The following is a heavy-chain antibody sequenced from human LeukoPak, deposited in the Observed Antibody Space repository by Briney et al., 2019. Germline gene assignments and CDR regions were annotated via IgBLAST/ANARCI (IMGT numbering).Heavy chain of an antibody. CDR2: ISWNSGSI. Sequence: GRSLRLSCAASGFTFYDYAMHWVRQAPGKGLEWVSGISWNSGSIGYADSVKGRFTISRDNAKNSLYLQMNSLRAEDTALYYCAKDNYYDSSGYNDYWGQGTLVTVSS. J-gene: IGHJ4*02. CDR1: GFTFYDYA. D-gene: IGHD3-22*01. CDR3: AKDNYYDSSGYNDY. V-gene: IGHV3-9*01.